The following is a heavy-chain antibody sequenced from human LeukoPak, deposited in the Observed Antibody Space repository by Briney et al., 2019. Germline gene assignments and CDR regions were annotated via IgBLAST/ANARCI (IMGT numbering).Heavy chain of an antibody. CDR1: GFTFSSYA. J-gene: IGHJ4*02. CDR2: ISTGGGST. Sequence: GGSLRLSCAASGFTFSSYAMSWVRQAPGKGLEWVSTISTGGGSTYYADSVKDRFTISRDNSENTLYLLMNSLRAEDTAMYYCAKDATGYSSGGGYFDYWGQGALVTVSS. D-gene: IGHD6-19*01. CDR3: AKDATGYSSGGGYFDY. V-gene: IGHV3-23*01.